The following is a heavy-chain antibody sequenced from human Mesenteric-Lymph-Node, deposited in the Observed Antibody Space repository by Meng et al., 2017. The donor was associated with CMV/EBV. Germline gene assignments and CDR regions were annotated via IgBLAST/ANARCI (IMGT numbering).Heavy chain of an antibody. CDR2: INPNSGGT. CDR1: GYTFTGYY. Sequence: ASVKVSCKASGYTFTGYYMHWVRQAPGQGLEWMGWINPNSGGTNYAQKFQGRVTMTRDTSISTAYMELRSLRSDDTAVYYCASSPGTTGTRFDYWGQGTLVTVSS. J-gene: IGHJ4*02. CDR3: ASSPGTTGTRFDY. D-gene: IGHD1-1*01. V-gene: IGHV1-2*02.